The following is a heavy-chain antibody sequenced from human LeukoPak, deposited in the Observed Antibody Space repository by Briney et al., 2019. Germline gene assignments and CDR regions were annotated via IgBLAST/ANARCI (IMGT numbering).Heavy chain of an antibody. Sequence: PGGSLRLSCAASGFTFSSYAMSWVRQAPGKGLEWVSGISGGGGTTNYADSVRGRFTISRDNAKNTLYLQMNSLGAEDTAVYYCARESTVGPIQTDALDIWGQGTMVTVSS. J-gene: IGHJ3*02. CDR2: ISGGGGTT. V-gene: IGHV3-23*01. D-gene: IGHD1-26*01. CDR3: ARESTVGPIQTDALDI. CDR1: GFTFSSYA.